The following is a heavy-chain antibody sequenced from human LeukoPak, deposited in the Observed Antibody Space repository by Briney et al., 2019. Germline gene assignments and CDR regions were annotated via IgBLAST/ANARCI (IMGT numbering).Heavy chain of an antibody. CDR2: IYHSGST. J-gene: IGHJ5*02. Sequence: SETLSLTCTVSGYSISSGYYWGWIRQPPGKGLEWIGSIYHSGSTYYNPSLKSRVTISVDTSKNQFSLKLSSVTAADTAVYYCARGTMVRGVIISGRWFDPWGQGTLVTVSS. CDR1: GYSISSGYY. V-gene: IGHV4-38-2*02. D-gene: IGHD3-10*01. CDR3: ARGTMVRGVIISGRWFDP.